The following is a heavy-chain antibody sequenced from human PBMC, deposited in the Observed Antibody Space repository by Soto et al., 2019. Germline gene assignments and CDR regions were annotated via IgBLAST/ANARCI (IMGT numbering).Heavy chain of an antibody. CDR3: ARDLHDYVSFRFDP. CDR1: GFTFSSYS. CDR2: ISRSSSYL. V-gene: IGHV3-21*01. Sequence: GGSLRLSCAASGFTFSSYSMNWVRQAPGKGLEWVSFISRSSSYLYYADSVKGRFTISRDNAKNSLYLQMNSLRAEDTAVYYCARDLHDYVSFRFDPWGQGTLVTVSS. J-gene: IGHJ5*02. D-gene: IGHD3-16*01.